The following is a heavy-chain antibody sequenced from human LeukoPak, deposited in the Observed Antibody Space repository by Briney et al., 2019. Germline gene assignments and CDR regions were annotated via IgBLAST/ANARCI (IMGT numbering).Heavy chain of an antibody. D-gene: IGHD3-9*01. V-gene: IGHV4-59*11. CDR2: VYYTGRT. Sequence: SETLSLTCTVSGGSISGHYWSWIRQPPGKGLEWLGFVYYTGRTSYNPSLKSRVTMSVDTSSNQFSLTLSSVTAADTAVYYCARLRGLLTGYYIDWFDPWGQGTLVTVSS. CDR1: GGSISGHY. J-gene: IGHJ5*02. CDR3: ARLRGLLTGYYIDWFDP.